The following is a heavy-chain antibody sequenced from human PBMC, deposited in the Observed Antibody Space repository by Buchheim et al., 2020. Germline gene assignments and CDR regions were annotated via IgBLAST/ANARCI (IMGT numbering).Heavy chain of an antibody. CDR1: GGSFSGYY. D-gene: IGHD6-13*01. J-gene: IGHJ4*02. Sequence: QVQLQQWGAGLLKPSETLSLTCAVYGGSFSGYYWSWIRQPPGKGLEWIGEINHSGSTNYNPSLKSRVTISVDTSKNQFSLKLSSVTAADTAVYYCARGRQQQLATYYCDYWGQGIL. CDR3: ARGRQQQLATYYCDY. CDR2: INHSGST. V-gene: IGHV4-34*01.